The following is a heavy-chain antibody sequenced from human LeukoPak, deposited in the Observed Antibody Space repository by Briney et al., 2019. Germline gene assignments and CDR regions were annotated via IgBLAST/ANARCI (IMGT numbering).Heavy chain of an antibody. V-gene: IGHV3-74*01. J-gene: IGHJ4*02. D-gene: IGHD4-17*01. Sequence: GGSLRLSCAASGFTFSGFWMHWVRQAPGKGLVWVSCISFDGSDATYADSVKGRFTISRDNAKNTLHLQMDSLTVEDTAVYYCARATVTTCYDYWGQGTLVTVSS. CDR2: ISFDGSDA. CDR1: GFTFSGFW. CDR3: ARATVTTCYDY.